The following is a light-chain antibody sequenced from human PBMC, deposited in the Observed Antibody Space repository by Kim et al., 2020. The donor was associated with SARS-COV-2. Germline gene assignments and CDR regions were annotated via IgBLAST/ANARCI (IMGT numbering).Light chain of an antibody. J-gene: IGKJ4*01. CDR1: QNISNW. V-gene: IGKV1-5*03. Sequence: TRSASGGDRVTITCRASQNISNWLAWYQQKAGNAPKRLIYKASSLERGVSSRFSGSGSGTEFTLTINSLQPDDFATYYCKQFNNNFGGGTKVDIK. CDR3: KQFNNN. CDR2: KAS.